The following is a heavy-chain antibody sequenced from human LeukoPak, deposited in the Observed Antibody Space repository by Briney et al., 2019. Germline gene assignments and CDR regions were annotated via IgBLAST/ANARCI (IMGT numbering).Heavy chain of an antibody. J-gene: IGHJ6*02. CDR2: IYYSGSI. V-gene: IGHV4-31*03. Sequence: SETQSLTCTVSGGSISSSGYYWSWIRQHPGKGLEWIGYIYYSGSIYYNPSLKSRVTISVDTSKNQFSLKLSSVTAADTAVYYCARDKRGPKHYYYGMDVWGQGTTVTLSS. CDR1: GGSISSSGYY. CDR3: ARDKRGPKHYYYGMDV.